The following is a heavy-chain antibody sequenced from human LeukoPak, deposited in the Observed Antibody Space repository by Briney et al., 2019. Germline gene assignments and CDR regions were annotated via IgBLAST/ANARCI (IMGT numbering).Heavy chain of an antibody. V-gene: IGHV4-59*08. CDR2: IYYSGST. Sequence: SETLSLTCTVSGGSISSYYWSWIRQPPGKGLEWIGYIYYSGSTNYNPSLKSRVTISVDTSKNQFSLKLSSVTAADTAVYYCASSSGSGWYANYFDYWGQGTLVTVSS. D-gene: IGHD6-19*01. CDR3: ASSSGSGWYANYFDY. CDR1: GGSISSYY. J-gene: IGHJ4*02.